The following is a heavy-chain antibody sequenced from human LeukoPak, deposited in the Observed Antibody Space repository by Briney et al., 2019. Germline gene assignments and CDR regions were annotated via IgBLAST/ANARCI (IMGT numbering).Heavy chain of an antibody. Sequence: GGYLRLSCAASGFTFSRDWMHWVRRAPGKGLVWVSRINSDGSSTSRADSVRGRFIISRDNAKKTLYLQRNSLRAEDTAVYYCASFYYHPTGHWGQGTLVTVSS. CDR2: INSDGSST. CDR3: ASFYYHPTGH. V-gene: IGHV3-74*01. D-gene: IGHD1-14*01. J-gene: IGHJ4*02. CDR1: GFTFSRDW.